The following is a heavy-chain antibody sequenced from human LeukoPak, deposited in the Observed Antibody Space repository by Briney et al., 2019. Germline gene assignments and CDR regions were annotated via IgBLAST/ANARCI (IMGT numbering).Heavy chain of an antibody. CDR3: AKDRHRGYYDSSGYYWGPYFDY. J-gene: IGHJ4*02. Sequence: GGSLRLSCAASGFXFSSYSINWVRQAPGKGLEWVSSISSSSSYIYYADSVKGRFTISRDNSKNTLYLQMNSLRAEDTAVYYCAKDRHRGYYDSSGYYWGPYFDYWGQGTLVTVSS. CDR2: ISSSSSYI. D-gene: IGHD3-22*01. V-gene: IGHV3-21*01. CDR1: GFXFSSYS.